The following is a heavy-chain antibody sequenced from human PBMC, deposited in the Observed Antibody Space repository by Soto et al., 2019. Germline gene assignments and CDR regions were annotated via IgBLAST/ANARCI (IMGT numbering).Heavy chain of an antibody. V-gene: IGHV3-21*01. CDR1: GVTISSYS. CDR2: ISSSSSYI. CDR3: ARGAGLETTGVY. J-gene: IGHJ4*02. D-gene: IGHD4-17*01. Sequence: PGGSLRLSCAASGVTISSYSMNWFRQATGKGLEWVSSISSSSSYIYYADSVKGRFTISRDNAKNSLYLQMNSLRAEDTAVYYCARGAGLETTGVYWGQGTLVTVSS.